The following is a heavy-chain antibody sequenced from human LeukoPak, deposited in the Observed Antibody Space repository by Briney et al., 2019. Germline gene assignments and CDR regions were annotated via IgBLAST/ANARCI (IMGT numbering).Heavy chain of an antibody. Sequence: PSDTLSLTCTVSGGSLSSYYWIWIRQPPGTALEWIGDIYYSVSTNYNPSLKSRLTISVDTSKHQFSLNLPSVTAADTAGHYCARLSIWFDLWGQGTLVTVSS. CDR2: IYYSVST. V-gene: IGHV4-59*08. CDR3: ARLSIWFDL. J-gene: IGHJ5*02. CDR1: GGSLSSYY.